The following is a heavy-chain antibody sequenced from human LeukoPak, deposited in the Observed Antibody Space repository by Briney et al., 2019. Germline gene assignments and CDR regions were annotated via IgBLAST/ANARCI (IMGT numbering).Heavy chain of an antibody. CDR2: INPNSGGT. V-gene: IGHV1-2*02. CDR3: ARSSLVHRGFDY. J-gene: IGHJ4*02. Sequence: ASVKVSCKASGYTFTGYYMHWVRQAPGQGLEWMGWINPNSGGTNYAQKFQGRVTMTRDTSISTAYMELSRLRSDDTAVYYCARSSLVHRGFDYWGQGTLVTVSS. CDR1: GYTFTGYY. D-gene: IGHD6-6*01.